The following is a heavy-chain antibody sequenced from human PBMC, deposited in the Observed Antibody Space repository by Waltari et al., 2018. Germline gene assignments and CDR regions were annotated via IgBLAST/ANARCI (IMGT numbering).Heavy chain of an antibody. Sequence: QVHLQQWAAGLLKPSETPSLPCDNQAGSLSGYDWLRTRQSPGKGLEWSGEINHGGVTNYSPSLRSRVTISMEKSKNQFSLRLTSVTAADTAVYYCARWRGEGSNYIYYFYGLDVWGQGTTVAVSS. V-gene: IGHV4-34*02. CDR1: AGSLSGYD. D-gene: IGHD5-12*01. CDR2: INHGGVT. J-gene: IGHJ6*02. CDR3: ARWRGEGSNYIYYFYGLDV.